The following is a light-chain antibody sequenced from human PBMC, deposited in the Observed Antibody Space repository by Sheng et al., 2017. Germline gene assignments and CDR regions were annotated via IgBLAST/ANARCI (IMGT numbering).Light chain of an antibody. CDR1: QGIRND. J-gene: IGKJ1*01. CDR3: LQDYGYPRT. CDR2: GAS. V-gene: IGKV1-6*01. Sequence: AIQMTQSPSSLSASVGDRVTITCRASQGIRNDLGWYQQKPGKAPKLLIYGASTLQGGVPSRFSGSGSGTDFTLTISNLQPEDFATYYCLQDYGYPRTFGQGTKVEIK.